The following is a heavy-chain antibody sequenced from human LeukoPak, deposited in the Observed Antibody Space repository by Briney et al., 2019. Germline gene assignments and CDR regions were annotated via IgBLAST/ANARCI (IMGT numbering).Heavy chain of an antibody. CDR1: DGAIRSYY. CDR3: AGTPNCRGGTCYSRWFDP. D-gene: IGHD2-15*01. Sequence: SETLSLTCTVSDGAIRSYYWSCIRQPPGKGLECSGDIYYSGSTNYNPPLKSRVTISVDTSKNQFSLQLSSVTAADTAVYYCAGTPNCRGGTCYSRWFDPWGQGTLVTVSS. CDR2: IYYSGST. V-gene: IGHV4-59*01. J-gene: IGHJ5*02.